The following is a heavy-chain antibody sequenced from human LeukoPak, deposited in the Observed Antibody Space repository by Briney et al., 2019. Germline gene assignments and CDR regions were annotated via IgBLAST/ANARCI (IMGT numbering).Heavy chain of an antibody. J-gene: IGHJ5*02. CDR1: GDSVSSKSAA. Sequence: SQTLSLTCAISGDSVSSKSAAWNWIRQSPSRGLEWLGRTYYRSKWYNDYAVSVESRITINPDTSKNQFSLQLNSVTPEDTAVYYCARGSQSSRWLDPWGQGTLVTVSS. D-gene: IGHD6-6*01. CDR2: TYYRSKWYN. V-gene: IGHV6-1*01. CDR3: ARGSQSSRWLDP.